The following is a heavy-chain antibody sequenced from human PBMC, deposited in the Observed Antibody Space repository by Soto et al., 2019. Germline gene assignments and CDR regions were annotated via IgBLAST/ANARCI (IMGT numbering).Heavy chain of an antibody. Sequence: SETLSLTCTVSGGSISSGGYYWSWIRQHPGKGLEWIGYIYYSGSTYYNPSLKSRVTIPVDTSKNQFSLKLSSVTAADTAVYYCASCIIGTTYYFDYWGQGTLVTVSS. J-gene: IGHJ4*02. CDR2: IYYSGST. CDR1: GGSISSGGYY. D-gene: IGHD3-10*01. CDR3: ASCIIGTTYYFDY. V-gene: IGHV4-31*03.